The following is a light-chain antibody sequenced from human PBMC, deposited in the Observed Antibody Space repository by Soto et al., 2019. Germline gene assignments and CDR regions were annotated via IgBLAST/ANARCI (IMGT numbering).Light chain of an antibody. CDR3: CSYAGSSTLV. CDR2: EGN. CDR1: SSYVGGYKL. Sequence: QSALTQPASVSGSPGQSITISCTGPSSYVGGYKLVSWYQQHPGKAPKLMIYEGNKRPSGVSSRFSGSKSGNTASLTISGLQAEDEADYYCCSYAGSSTLVFGGGTKLTVL. V-gene: IGLV2-23*01. J-gene: IGLJ3*02.